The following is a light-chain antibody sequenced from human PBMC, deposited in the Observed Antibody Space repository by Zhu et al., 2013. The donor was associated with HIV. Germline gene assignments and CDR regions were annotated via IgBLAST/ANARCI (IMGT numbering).Light chain of an antibody. CDR3: QQANSLVPMYT. CDR1: HDITNY. CDR2: DAS. V-gene: IGKV1-33*01. Sequence: DIQMTQSPSSLSASVGDRVTITCQASHDITNYLNWYQQKPGKAPKLLIYDASNLETGVPSRFSGSGSGTDFTLTISSLQPEDFATYYCQQANSLVPMYTFGQGTKLEI. J-gene: IGKJ2*01.